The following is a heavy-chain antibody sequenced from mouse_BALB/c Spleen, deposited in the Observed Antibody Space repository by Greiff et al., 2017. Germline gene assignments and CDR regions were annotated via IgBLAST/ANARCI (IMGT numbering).Heavy chain of an antibody. J-gene: IGHJ4*01. CDR2: INSNGGST. Sequence: EVQGVESGGGLVQPGGSLKLSCAASGFTFSSYGMSWVRQTPDKRLELVATINSNGGSTYYPDSVKGRFTISRDNAKNTLYLQMSSLKSEDTAMYYCARLTNYAMDYWGQGTSVTVSS. CDR3: ARLTNYAMDY. V-gene: IGHV5-6-3*01. CDR1: GFTFSSYG. D-gene: IGHD4-1*01.